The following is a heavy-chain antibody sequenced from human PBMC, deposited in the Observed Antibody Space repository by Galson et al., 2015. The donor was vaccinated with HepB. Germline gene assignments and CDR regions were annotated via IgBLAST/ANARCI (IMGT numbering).Heavy chain of an antibody. V-gene: IGHV3-33*01. J-gene: IGHJ4*02. CDR2: IWYDGSNK. Sequence: SLRLSCAASGFTFSSFGMHWVRQAPGKGLEWVAVIWYDGSNKYYADSVKGRFTISRDNSKNTLYLQMNSLRDEDTAVYYCARDAGTFSSSWSYFDYWGQGTVVTVSS. CDR3: ARDAGTFSSSWSYFDY. D-gene: IGHD6-13*01. CDR1: GFTFSSFG.